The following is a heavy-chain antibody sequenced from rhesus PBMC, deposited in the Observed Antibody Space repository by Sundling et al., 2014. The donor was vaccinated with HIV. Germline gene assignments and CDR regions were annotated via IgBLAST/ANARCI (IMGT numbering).Heavy chain of an antibody. CDR2: IFGSGTSS. Sequence: QLQLQESGPGLVKASETLSVTCVVSGGSISSSYWSWIRQAPGKGLEWIGFIFGSGTSSNYNPSLKSRVTLSVDTSKNQFSLNLTSVTAADTAVYYCARGSNTLTGFDFWGLGALVTVSS. V-gene: IGHV4-169*01. CDR3: ARGSNTLTGFDF. J-gene: IGHJ1*01. CDR1: GGSISSSY. D-gene: IGHD4-23*01.